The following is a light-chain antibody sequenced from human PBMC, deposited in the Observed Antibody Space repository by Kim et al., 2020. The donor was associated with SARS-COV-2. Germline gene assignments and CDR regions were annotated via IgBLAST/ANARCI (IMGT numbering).Light chain of an antibody. CDR3: QQRSNWPPVT. J-gene: IGKJ1*01. CDR1: QSVSSY. CDR2: DAS. Sequence: SPGERATRSCRASQSVSSYLAWYQQKPGQAPMLLIYDASNRATGIPARFSGSGSGTDFTLTISSLEPEDFAVYYCQQRSNWPPVTFGQGTKVDIK. V-gene: IGKV3-11*01.